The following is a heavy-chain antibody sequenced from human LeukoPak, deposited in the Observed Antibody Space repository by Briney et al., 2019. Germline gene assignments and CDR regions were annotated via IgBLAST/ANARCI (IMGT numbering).Heavy chain of an antibody. D-gene: IGHD6-13*01. CDR2: ISSNGGST. CDR1: GFTFSSYA. Sequence: GGSLRLSCAASGFTFSSYAMHWVRQAPGKGLEYVSAISSNGGSTYYANSVKGRFTISRDNSKNTLYLQMGSLRAEDMAVYYCARVVAAATYDYWGQGTLVTVSS. J-gene: IGHJ4*02. CDR3: ARVVAAATYDY. V-gene: IGHV3-64*01.